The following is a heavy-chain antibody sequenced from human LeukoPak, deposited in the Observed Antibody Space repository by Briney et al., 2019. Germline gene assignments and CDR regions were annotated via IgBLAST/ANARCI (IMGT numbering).Heavy chain of an antibody. V-gene: IGHV1-2*02. D-gene: IGHD5/OR15-5a*01. CDR3: ARRSTDLDY. CDR2: INPSSGAT. CDR1: GYTFTGYN. Sequence: GASVRVSCKASGYTFTGYNIYWVRQAPGQGLEWMAWINPSSGATFYAQKFRGRVTTTRDTSITTAYMELNSLTSDDTAIYYCARRSTDLDYWGQGTLVTVSS. J-gene: IGHJ4*02.